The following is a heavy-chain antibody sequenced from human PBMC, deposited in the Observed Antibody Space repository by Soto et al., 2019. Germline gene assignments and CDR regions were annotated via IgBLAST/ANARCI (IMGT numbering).Heavy chain of an antibody. J-gene: IGHJ4*02. Sequence: GGSLRLSCAASGFTFSSHWMHWVRQTPGKGLVWVSRISTDGSSASYADSVKGRFTISRDNAKNTLYVQMNSLPAEDTAGYYCTREYTSSRYFDYWGQGALVTVSS. D-gene: IGHD6-13*01. CDR1: GFTFSSHW. CDR2: ISTDGSSA. V-gene: IGHV3-74*01. CDR3: TREYTSSRYFDY.